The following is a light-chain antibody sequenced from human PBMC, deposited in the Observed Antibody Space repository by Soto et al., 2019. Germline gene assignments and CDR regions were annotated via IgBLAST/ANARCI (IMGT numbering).Light chain of an antibody. Sequence: DIVMTQSPDSLAVSLGERATINCKSSQSVLYSSNNKNYLAWYQQKFGQPPKLLIYWASTRESGVPDRFSGSGSGTDFTLSISSLQAEDVAVYYCQQYYGAPRTFVQVTKLAIK. CDR1: QSVLYSSNNKNY. CDR2: WAS. J-gene: IGKJ2*02. CDR3: QQYYGAPRT. V-gene: IGKV4-1*01.